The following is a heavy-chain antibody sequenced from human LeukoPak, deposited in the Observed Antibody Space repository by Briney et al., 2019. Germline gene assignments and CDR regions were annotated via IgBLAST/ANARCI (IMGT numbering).Heavy chain of an antibody. Sequence: PEASVKVSCKASGGTFSSYAISWVRQAPGQGLEWIGGIIPIFGTANYAQKFQGRVTITADESTSTAYMELSSLRSEDTAVYYCARLPEPGARYYYGMDVWGQGTTVTVSS. D-gene: IGHD1-14*01. V-gene: IGHV1-69*13. CDR2: IIPIFGTA. J-gene: IGHJ6*02. CDR1: GGTFSSYA. CDR3: ARLPEPGARYYYGMDV.